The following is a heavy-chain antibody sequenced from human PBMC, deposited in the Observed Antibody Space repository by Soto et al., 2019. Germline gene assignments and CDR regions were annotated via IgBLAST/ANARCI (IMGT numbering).Heavy chain of an antibody. V-gene: IGHV1-46*01. CDR2: INPSGGST. J-gene: IGHJ6*02. CDR1: GYTFTSYY. Sequence: QVQLVQSGAEVKKPGASVKVSCKASGYTFTSYYMHWVRQAPGQGLEWMGIINPSGGSTSYAQKFQVRVTMTRDTSTSTVYMELSSRRSEDTAVSYCARELGFRDYQGSRYYYYCMDVWGQGTTVTVSS. D-gene: IGHD2-2*01. CDR3: ARELGFRDYQGSRYYYYCMDV.